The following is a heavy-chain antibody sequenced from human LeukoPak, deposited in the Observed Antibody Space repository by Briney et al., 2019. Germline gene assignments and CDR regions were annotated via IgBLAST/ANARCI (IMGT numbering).Heavy chain of an antibody. V-gene: IGHV1-8*02. J-gene: IGHJ4*02. D-gene: IGHD4-17*01. Sequence: ASVKVSCKASGYTFTGYYMHWVRQATGQGLEWMGWMNPNSGNTGYAQKFQGRVTMTRNTSISTAYMELSSLRSEDTAVYYCARGPGYGDHGQEGDYWGQGTLVTVSS. CDR1: GYTFTGYY. CDR2: MNPNSGNT. CDR3: ARGPGYGDHGQEGDY.